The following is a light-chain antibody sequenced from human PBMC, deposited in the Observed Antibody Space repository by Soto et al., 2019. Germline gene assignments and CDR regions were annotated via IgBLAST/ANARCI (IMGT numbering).Light chain of an antibody. Sequence: EIVLTQSLATLSLSPGERATLSCRASQSVSRYLAWYQHKPGQAPRLLIYDASTRATGFPARFSASGSGTDFTLTINSLEPEDFAVYYCQQRRNWPVTFGQGTKVDIK. J-gene: IGKJ1*01. CDR1: QSVSRY. CDR2: DAS. CDR3: QQRRNWPVT. V-gene: IGKV3-11*01.